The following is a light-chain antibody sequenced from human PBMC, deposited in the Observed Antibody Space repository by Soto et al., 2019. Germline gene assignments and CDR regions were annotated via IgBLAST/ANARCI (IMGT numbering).Light chain of an antibody. CDR2: EAS. CDR1: QSTSTW. V-gene: IGKV1-5*03. J-gene: IGKJ1*01. CDR3: QQHITYPYA. Sequence: DIQMTQSPSTLSSSVGDRVTITCRASQSTSTWLAWYQQRPGKTPKLLISEASKLESGVPSRFIGCGSGTEFTLTISSLQPDDFATYYCQQHITYPYAFGQGTKVEIK.